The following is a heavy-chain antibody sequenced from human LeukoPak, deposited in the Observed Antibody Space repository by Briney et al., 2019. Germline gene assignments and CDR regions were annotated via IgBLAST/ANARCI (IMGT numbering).Heavy chain of an antibody. CDR3: AKDGSRPIVVVPAAIDY. Sequence: GSLRLSCAASGFTFSSYGMHWVRQAPGKGLEWVAFIRYDGSNKYYADSVKGRFTISRDNSKNTLYLQMNSLRAEDTAVYYCAKDGSRPIVVVPAAIDYWGQGTLVTVSS. CDR1: GFTFSSYG. J-gene: IGHJ4*02. D-gene: IGHD2-2*01. CDR2: IRYDGSNK. V-gene: IGHV3-30*02.